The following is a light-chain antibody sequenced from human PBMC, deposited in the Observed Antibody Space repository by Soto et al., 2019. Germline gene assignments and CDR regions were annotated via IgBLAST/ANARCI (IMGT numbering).Light chain of an antibody. CDR3: CSYAGSSTLV. CDR1: SSDVGSYNL. CDR2: EGS. J-gene: IGLJ2*01. Sequence: QSALTQPASVSGSPGQSITISCTGTSSDVGSYNLVSWYQQHPGKAPKLMIYEGSKRPSGVSNRFCGSKSCNTASLTISGLQAEDEADYYCCSYAGSSTLVFGGGTKLTVL. V-gene: IGLV2-23*01.